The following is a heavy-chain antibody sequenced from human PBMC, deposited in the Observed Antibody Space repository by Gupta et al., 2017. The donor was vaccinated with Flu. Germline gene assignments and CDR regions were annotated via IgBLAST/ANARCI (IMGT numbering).Heavy chain of an antibody. CDR1: GYTFTSYW. CDR3: ARVKSYGAFYFDY. V-gene: IGHV5-51*01. J-gene: IGHJ4*02. D-gene: IGHD5-18*01. Sequence: GSGYTFTSYWIGWVRQMPGKGLEWMGIIYPGDADTRYSPSFQGQVTISADRSIGTAYLQWSSLSASDTAMYYCARVKSYGAFYFDYWGQGTLGTVSS. CDR2: IYPGDADT.